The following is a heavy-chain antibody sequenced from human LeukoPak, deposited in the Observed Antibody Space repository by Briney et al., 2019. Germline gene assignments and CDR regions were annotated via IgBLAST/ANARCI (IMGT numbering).Heavy chain of an antibody. CDR2: ITSGSGYI. D-gene: IGHD3-10*01. J-gene: IGHJ3*02. V-gene: IGHV3-21*01. CDR1: GFSFSTYN. CDR3: AKDGSGLYDAFDI. Sequence: PGGSLRLSCAASGFSFSTYNMNWVRQAPGQMLEWVSSITSGSGYIYYADSVKGRFTISRDNSKNTLYLQMNSLRAEDTAVYYCAKDGSGLYDAFDIWGQGTMVTVSS.